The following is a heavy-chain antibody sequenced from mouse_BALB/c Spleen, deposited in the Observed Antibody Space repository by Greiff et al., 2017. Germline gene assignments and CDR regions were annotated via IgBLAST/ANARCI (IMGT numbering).Heavy chain of an antibody. V-gene: IGHV1-82*01. D-gene: IGHD2-1*01. CDR2: IYPGDGDT. J-gene: IGHJ4*01. CDR3: ARGGGNWTPAMAY. CDR1: GYAFSSSW. Sequence: VQLQQSGPELVKPGASVKISCKASGYAFSSSWMNWVKQRPGQGLEWIGRIYPGDGDTNYNGKFKGKATLTADKSSSTAYMQLSSLTSVDSAVYFCARGGGNWTPAMAYWGQGTSVTVSS.